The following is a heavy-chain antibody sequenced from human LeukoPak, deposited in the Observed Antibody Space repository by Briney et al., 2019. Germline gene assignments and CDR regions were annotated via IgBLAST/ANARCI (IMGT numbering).Heavy chain of an antibody. CDR2: LSGSGSTT. D-gene: IGHD6-13*01. V-gene: IGHV3-23*01. J-gene: IGHJ4*02. Sequence: PGGSLRLSCAASGFTFSSYGMNWVRQAPGKGLEWVSALSGSGSTTYYADSVKGRFTISRDNSKNMLFLEMNSLRVEDTAVYYCAKAGYTSSWPLDYWGQGTQVTVSS. CDR1: GFTFSSYG. CDR3: AKAGYTSSWPLDY.